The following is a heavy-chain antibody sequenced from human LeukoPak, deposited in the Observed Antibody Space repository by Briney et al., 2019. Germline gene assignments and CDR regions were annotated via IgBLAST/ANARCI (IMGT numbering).Heavy chain of an antibody. Sequence: SVKVSCKASGGTFSSYAISWVRQAPGQGLEWMGGIIPIFGTANYAQKFQGRVTITADESTSTAYMELSSLRSEDTAVYYCAKSLRVSGAFDIWGQGTMVTVSS. CDR3: AKSLRVSGAFDI. D-gene: IGHD3-10*01. CDR1: GGTFSSYA. J-gene: IGHJ3*02. CDR2: IIPIFGTA. V-gene: IGHV1-69*13.